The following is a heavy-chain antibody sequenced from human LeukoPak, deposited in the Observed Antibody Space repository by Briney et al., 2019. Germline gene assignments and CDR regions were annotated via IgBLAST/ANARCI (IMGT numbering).Heavy chain of an antibody. CDR2: IWYDGSNK. J-gene: IGHJ4*02. CDR3: ARDVPDYYGSGSYCDY. D-gene: IGHD3-10*01. V-gene: IGHV3-33*01. CDR1: GFTFSTYG. Sequence: PGRSLRLSCAASGFTFSTYGMHWVRQAPGKGLERVAVIWYDGSNKYYADSVKGRFTISRDNSRNTLYLQMNSLRAEDTAVYYCARDVPDYYGSGSYCDYWGQGTLVTVSS.